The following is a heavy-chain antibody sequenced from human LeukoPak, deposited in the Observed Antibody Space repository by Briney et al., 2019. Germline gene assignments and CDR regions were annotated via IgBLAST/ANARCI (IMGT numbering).Heavy chain of an antibody. J-gene: IGHJ6*03. CDR1: GGTFSSYA. CDR3: ARGRVMFSYYYYMDV. V-gene: IGHV1-69*13. Sequence: GASVKVSCKASGGTFSSYAISWVRQAPGQGLGWMGGIIPIFGTANYAQKFQGRVTITADESTSTAYMELSSLRSEDTAVYYCARGRVMFSYYYYMDVWGKGTTVTISS. D-gene: IGHD3-10*02. CDR2: IIPIFGTA.